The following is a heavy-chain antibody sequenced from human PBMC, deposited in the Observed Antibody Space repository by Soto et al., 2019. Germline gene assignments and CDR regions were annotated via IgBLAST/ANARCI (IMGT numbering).Heavy chain of an antibody. D-gene: IGHD6-19*01. V-gene: IGHV3-23*01. CDR3: AKVERAVAGIID. J-gene: IGHJ4*02. Sequence: EVQLLESGGGLVQPGGSLRLSCAASGFTFSSYAMSWVRQAPGKGLDWVSAISVSVGSTYYAGSVKGRFTISRDNSKNTLYLQMNSLRAEDTAVYYCAKVERAVAGIIDWGQGTLVTVSS. CDR2: ISVSVGST. CDR1: GFTFSSYA.